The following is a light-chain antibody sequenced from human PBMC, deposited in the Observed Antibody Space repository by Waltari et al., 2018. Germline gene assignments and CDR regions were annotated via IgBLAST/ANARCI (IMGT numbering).Light chain of an antibody. CDR1: KLGDKY. V-gene: IGLV3-1*01. CDR2: QDS. Sequence: SYELTQPPSVSVSPGQTASITCSGDKLGDKYACWYQQKPGQSPVLVIYQDSKRPSGIPERFTGSNSGNTDTVAISGTQAMDGADYYCQAWDSSTASYVFGTGTKVTVL. J-gene: IGLJ1*01. CDR3: QAWDSSTASYV.